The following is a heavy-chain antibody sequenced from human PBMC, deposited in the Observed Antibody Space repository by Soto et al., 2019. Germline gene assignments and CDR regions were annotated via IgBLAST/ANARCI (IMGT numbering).Heavy chain of an antibody. Sequence: TSETLSLTCTVSGGSFSSGNYYWSWIRQHPGKALEWIGYIYHTGTIYYTAALKSRVTISLDTSKNQISLSLNSVTAADTAVYYCAATVFGGYSHYALDVWGQGTTVTVSS. V-gene: IGHV4-30-4*08. D-gene: IGHD3-3*01. J-gene: IGHJ6*02. CDR1: GGSFSSGNYY. CDR3: AATVFGGYSHYALDV. CDR2: IYHTGTI.